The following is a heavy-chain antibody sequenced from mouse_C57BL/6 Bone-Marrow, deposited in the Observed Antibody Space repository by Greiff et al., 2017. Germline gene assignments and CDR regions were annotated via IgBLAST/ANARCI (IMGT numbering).Heavy chain of an antibody. V-gene: IGHV1-52*01. CDR2: IDPSDSET. J-gene: IGHJ4*01. CDR1: GYTFTSYW. D-gene: IGHD1-1*01. CDR3: ARSGSSLHYYAMDY. Sequence: VQLQQPGAELVRPGSSVKLSCKASGYTFTSYWMHWVKQRPIQGLEWIGNIDPSDSETHYNQKFKDKATLTVDKSSSTAYMQLSSLTSEDSAVYYCARSGSSLHYYAMDYWGQGTSVTVSS.